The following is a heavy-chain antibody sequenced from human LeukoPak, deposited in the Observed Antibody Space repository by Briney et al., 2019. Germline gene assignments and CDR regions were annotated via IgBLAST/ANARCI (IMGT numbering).Heavy chain of an antibody. CDR3: ARTLTPGSYSYYMDV. D-gene: IGHD3-10*01. J-gene: IGHJ6*03. Sequence: SVKVSCKASGGTFGSYAISWVRQAPGQGLEWMGGIIPIFGTANYAQKFQGRVTITTDESTSTAYMELSSLRSEDTPVYYCARTLTPGSYSYYMDVWGRGTTVTVSS. V-gene: IGHV1-69*05. CDR1: GGTFGSYA. CDR2: IIPIFGTA.